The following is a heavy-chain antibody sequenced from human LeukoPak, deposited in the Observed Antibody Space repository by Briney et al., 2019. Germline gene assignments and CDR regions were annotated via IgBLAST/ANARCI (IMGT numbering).Heavy chain of an antibody. CDR1: GYSISSAYY. J-gene: IGHJ5*02. D-gene: IGHD2-2*01. CDR2: IYRTGST. CDR3: ARDYCSSSSCLNRFDP. Sequence: SETLSLTCTVSGYSISSAYYWGWIRQPPAKGLEWVGSIYRTGSTYYNPSLKSRVTISVDTSKNQFSLKLTSVTAADTAVYYCARDYCSSSSCLNRFDPWGQGTLVTVSS. V-gene: IGHV4-38-2*02.